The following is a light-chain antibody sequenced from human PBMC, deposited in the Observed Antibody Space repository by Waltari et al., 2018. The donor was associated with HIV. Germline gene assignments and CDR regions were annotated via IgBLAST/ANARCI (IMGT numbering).Light chain of an antibody. V-gene: IGKV3-20*01. Sequence: EIVLTQSPGTLSLSPGERATLSCRASQSVTGYFLAWYQQKLGQAPRLLIYGASSRATGIPDRFSGSGSGTGFTLTISRLEPEDSAVYYCHQYDGSLPYTFGQGTKLEIK. CDR3: HQYDGSLPYT. CDR1: QSVTGYF. CDR2: GAS. J-gene: IGKJ2*01.